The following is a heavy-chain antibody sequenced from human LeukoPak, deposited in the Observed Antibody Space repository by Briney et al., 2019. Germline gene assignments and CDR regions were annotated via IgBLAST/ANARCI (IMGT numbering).Heavy chain of an antibody. V-gene: IGHV1-69*06. CDR2: IIPIFGTA. D-gene: IGHD3-16*01. J-gene: IGHJ3*02. CDR3: ARPIMITSGSAFDI. CDR1: GGTFSSYA. Sequence: ASVKVSCKASGGTFSSYAISWVRQAPGQGLEWMGGIIPIFGTANYAQKFQGRVTITADKSTSTAYMELSSLRSEDTAVYYCARPIMITSGSAFDIWGQGTMVTVSS.